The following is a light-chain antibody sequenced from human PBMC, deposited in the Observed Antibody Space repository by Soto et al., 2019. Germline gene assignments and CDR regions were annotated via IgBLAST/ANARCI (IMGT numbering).Light chain of an antibody. V-gene: IGKV3-20*01. Sequence: EIVLTQSPGTLSLSPGERATLSCRASHSVSSSYLAWYQQKPGQAPRLLIYGASTRATGIPDRFSGSGSGTDFTLTISRLEPEDFAVYYCQQYGGSPLTFGGGTKVEIK. CDR2: GAS. CDR3: QQYGGSPLT. CDR1: HSVSSSY. J-gene: IGKJ4*01.